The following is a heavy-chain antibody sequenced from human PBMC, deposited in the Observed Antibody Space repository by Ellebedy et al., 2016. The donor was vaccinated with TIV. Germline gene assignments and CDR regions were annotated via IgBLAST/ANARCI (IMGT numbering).Heavy chain of an antibody. Sequence: GSLRLXXTVSGGSMSGYYWSWIRKPAGKGLEWIGRSFMSGSTSYNPSLKNRVTMSVDASTTQLSLNLSSVTAADTAVYFCARLRQSRDRSHWYFDLWGRGTLVTVSS. CDR1: GGSMSGYY. J-gene: IGHJ2*01. CDR2: SFMSGST. V-gene: IGHV4-4*07. CDR3: ARLRQSRDRSHWYFDL. D-gene: IGHD1-14*01.